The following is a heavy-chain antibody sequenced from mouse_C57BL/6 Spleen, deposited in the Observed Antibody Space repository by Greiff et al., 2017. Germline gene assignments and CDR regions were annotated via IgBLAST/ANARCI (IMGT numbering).Heavy chain of an antibody. CDR1: GYTFTSYW. CDR3: AEGSYAGFAY. D-gene: IGHD2-12*01. J-gene: IGHJ3*01. Sequence: QVQLQQPGAELVKPGASVKLSCKASGYTFTSYWMNWVKQRPGQGLEWIGMIYPNSGSTNYNEKFKGKATLTVDKSSSTAYMQLSSLTSEDSAVYYCAEGSYAGFAYWGQGTLVTVSA. V-gene: IGHV1-64*01. CDR2: IYPNSGST.